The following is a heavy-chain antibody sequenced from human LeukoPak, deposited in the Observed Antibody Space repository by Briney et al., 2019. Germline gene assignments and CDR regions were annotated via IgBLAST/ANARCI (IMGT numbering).Heavy chain of an antibody. CDR3: ARALSNYDFWSGSLFD. CDR1: AYTFTSCA. Sequence: ASVKVSCKASAYTFTSCAVNWVRQAPGQGLEWMGWISAYNGNTNNAQKLQGRVTMTTDTSTSTAYMELRSLRSDDTAVYYCARALSNYDFWSGSLFDWGQGTLVTVSS. V-gene: IGHV1-18*01. J-gene: IGHJ4*02. D-gene: IGHD3-3*01. CDR2: ISAYNGNT.